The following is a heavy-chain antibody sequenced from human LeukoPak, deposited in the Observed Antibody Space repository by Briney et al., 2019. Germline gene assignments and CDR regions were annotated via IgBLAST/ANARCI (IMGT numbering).Heavy chain of an antibody. CDR3: ARARYNWNDGDYYYYYYMDV. CDR2: IYTSGTT. D-gene: IGHD1-20*01. Sequence: PSETLSLTCTVSGGSFSSYYWSWIRQSAGKGLEWIGHIYTSGTTNYNPSLKSRVTISVDTSKNQFSLKLSSVTAADTAVYYCARARYNWNDGDYYYYYYMDVWGKGTTVTISS. J-gene: IGHJ6*03. V-gene: IGHV4-4*07. CDR1: GGSFSSYY.